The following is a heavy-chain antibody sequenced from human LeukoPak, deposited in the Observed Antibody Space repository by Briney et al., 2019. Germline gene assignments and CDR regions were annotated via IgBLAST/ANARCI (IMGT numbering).Heavy chain of an antibody. J-gene: IGHJ4*02. CDR2: IRSKPSGYTT. D-gene: IGHD2-15*01. Sequence: GGSLKLSCAASGFDFSGFYMHWVRQASGRGLEWVGLIRSKPSGYTTVYAASVKGRFTISRDDSKNTAYLQMNSLKGEDTAVYHCTRQHCSGGSCSYVDYWGQGTLVTVSS. V-gene: IGHV3-73*01. CDR3: TRQHCSGGSCSYVDY. CDR1: GFDFSGFY.